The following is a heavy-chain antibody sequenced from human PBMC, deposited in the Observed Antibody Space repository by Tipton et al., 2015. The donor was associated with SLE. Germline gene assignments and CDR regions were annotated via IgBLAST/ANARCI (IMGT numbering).Heavy chain of an antibody. Sequence: SLRLSCAASGFTFSSYAMHWVRQAPGKGLEWVAVISYDGSNKYYADSVKGRFTISRDNSKNTLYLQMNSLRAEDTAVYYCARGAMGYSSSWSPYYYMDVWGKGTAVTVS. J-gene: IGHJ6*03. D-gene: IGHD6-13*01. CDR1: GFTFSSYA. V-gene: IGHV3-30-3*01. CDR2: ISYDGSNK. CDR3: ARGAMGYSSSWSPYYYMDV.